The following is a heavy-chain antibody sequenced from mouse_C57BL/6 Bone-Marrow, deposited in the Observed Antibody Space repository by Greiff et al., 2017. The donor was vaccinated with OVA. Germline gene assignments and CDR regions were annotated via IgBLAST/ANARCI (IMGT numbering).Heavy chain of an antibody. V-gene: IGHV1-39*01. D-gene: IGHD6-5*01. CDR1: GYSFTDYN. CDR2: INPNYGTT. J-gene: IGHJ1*03. CDR3: ARKTAYALYFDV. Sequence: VQLQQSGPELVKPGASVKISCKASGYSFTDYNMNWVKQSNGKSLEWIGVINPNYGTTSYNQKFKGKATLTVDQSSRTAYMQLNSLTSEYSAVYYCARKTAYALYFDVWGTGTTVTVAS.